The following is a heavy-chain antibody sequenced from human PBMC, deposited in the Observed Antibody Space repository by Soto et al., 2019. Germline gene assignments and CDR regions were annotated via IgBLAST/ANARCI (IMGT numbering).Heavy chain of an antibody. CDR3: ARHGRPDGSRENYFDY. Sequence: SETLSLTCTVSGGSISSSSYYWGWIRQPPGKGLEWIGYIYYSGNTNCNPSLKSRVAISVDTSKNRFSLKLNSAAAADTAVYFCARHGRPDGSRENYFDYWGQGTLVTVSS. CDR1: GGSISSSSYY. CDR2: IYYSGNT. J-gene: IGHJ4*02. V-gene: IGHV4-61*05. D-gene: IGHD3-10*01.